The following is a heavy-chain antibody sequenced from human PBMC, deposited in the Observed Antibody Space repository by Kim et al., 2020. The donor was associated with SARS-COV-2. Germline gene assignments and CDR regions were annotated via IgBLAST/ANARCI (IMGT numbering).Heavy chain of an antibody. CDR3: ARDSYSSGWSPLVDYYYGMDV. D-gene: IGHD6-19*01. J-gene: IGHJ6*02. CDR1: GFTFSSYS. Sequence: GGSLRLSCAASGFTFSSYSMNWVRQAPGKGLEWVSSISSSSSYIYYADSVKGRFNISRDNAKNSLYLQMNSLRAEDTAVYYCARDSYSSGWSPLVDYYYGMDVWGQGTTVTVSS. V-gene: IGHV3-21*01. CDR2: ISSSSSYI.